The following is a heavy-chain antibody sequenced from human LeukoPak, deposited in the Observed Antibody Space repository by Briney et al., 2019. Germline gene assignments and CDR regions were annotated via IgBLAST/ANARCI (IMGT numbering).Heavy chain of an antibody. J-gene: IGHJ4*02. D-gene: IGHD3-22*01. CDR3: AKVRADDGLFTYYDDSSGSATDY. Sequence: WVRQPPGKGLEWVSLISGDGGSTYYADSVKGRFTISRDNSKNSLYLQMNSLRTEDTALYYCAKVRADDGLFTYYDDSSGSATDYWGQGTLVTVSS. V-gene: IGHV3-43*02. CDR2: ISGDGGST.